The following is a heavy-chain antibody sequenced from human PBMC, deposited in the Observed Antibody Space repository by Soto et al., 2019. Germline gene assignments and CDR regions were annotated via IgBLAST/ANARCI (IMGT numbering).Heavy chain of an antibody. Sequence: ASVKVSCKASGYTFTSYDINWVRQATGQGLEWMGWMNPNSGNTGYAQKFQGRVTMTRNTSISTAYMELSSLRSGDTAVYYCARGLIAPRYYYDSSGDNAFDIWGQGTMVTVSS. CDR2: MNPNSGNT. D-gene: IGHD3-22*01. V-gene: IGHV1-8*01. CDR1: GYTFTSYD. CDR3: ARGLIAPRYYYDSSGDNAFDI. J-gene: IGHJ3*02.